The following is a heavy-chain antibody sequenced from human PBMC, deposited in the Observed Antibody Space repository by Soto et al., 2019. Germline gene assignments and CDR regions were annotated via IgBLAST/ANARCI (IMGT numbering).Heavy chain of an antibody. CDR2: IYYSGST. Sequence: QVQLQQSGPGLVKPSEPLSLTCTVSAGSISTYYWSWIRQPPGKGLEWLGYIYYSGSTNSNPSLKGRVTRSVDTSKNQISLKLTSVTAADTAVYDCARFNDCNSGPSCYYYYGMDVWGQGTTVTVSS. CDR3: ARFNDCNSGPSCYYYYGMDV. V-gene: IGHV4-59*08. J-gene: IGHJ6*02. D-gene: IGHD2-2*01. CDR1: AGSISTYY.